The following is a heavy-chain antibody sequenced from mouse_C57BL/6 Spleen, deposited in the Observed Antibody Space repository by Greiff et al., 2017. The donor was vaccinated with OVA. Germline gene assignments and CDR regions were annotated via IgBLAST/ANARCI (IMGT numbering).Heavy chain of an antibody. CDR1: GYTFTSYW. CDR3: ARWDNYYQWYFDV. J-gene: IGHJ1*03. D-gene: IGHD1-1*01. V-gene: IGHV1-50*01. Sequence: VQLQQPGAELVKPGASVKLSCKASGYTFTSYWMQWVKQRPGQGLEWIGEIDPSDSYTNYNQKFKGKATLTVDTSSSTAYMQLSSLTSEDSAVYYCARWDNYYQWYFDVWGTGTTVTVSS. CDR2: IDPSDSYT.